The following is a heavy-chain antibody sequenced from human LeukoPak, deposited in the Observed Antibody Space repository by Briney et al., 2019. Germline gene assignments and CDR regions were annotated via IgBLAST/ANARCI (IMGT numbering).Heavy chain of an antibody. CDR3: ARDGYGDSRRYFDY. CDR2: INPNSGGT. V-gene: IGHV1-2*06. CDR1: GYTFTGYY. J-gene: IGHJ4*02. D-gene: IGHD4-17*01. Sequence: ASAKVSCKASGYTFTGYYMHWVRQAPGQGLEWMGRINPNSGGTNYAQKFQGRVTMTRDTSISTAYMELSRLRSDDTAVYYCARDGYGDSRRYFDYWGQGTLVTVSS.